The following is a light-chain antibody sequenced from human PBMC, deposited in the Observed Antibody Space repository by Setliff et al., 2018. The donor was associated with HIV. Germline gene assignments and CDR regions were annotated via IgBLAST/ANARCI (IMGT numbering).Light chain of an antibody. Sequence: QSALTQPASVSGSPGQSITISCTGTSRDIGDNVVSWYQHYPGRAPKLIIYDVSERSLGVSSRFSASRSGNTASLTISGLQADDEAIYYCSSSTRSPTFLVFATGTKVTVL. CDR2: DVS. V-gene: IGLV2-23*02. CDR3: SSSTRSPTFLV. J-gene: IGLJ1*01. CDR1: SRDIGDNV.